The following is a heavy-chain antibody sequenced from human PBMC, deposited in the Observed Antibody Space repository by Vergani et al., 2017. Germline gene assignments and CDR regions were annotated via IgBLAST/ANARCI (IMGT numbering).Heavy chain of an antibody. CDR3: ARDRFSGVDTAMDNYYYYYMDV. J-gene: IGHJ6*03. V-gene: IGHV4-59*01. CDR2: IYYSGST. Sequence: QEQLQESGPGLVKPSETLSLTCTVSGGSISSYYWSWIRQPPGKGLEWIGYIYYSGSTNYNPSLKSRVTISVDTSKNQFSLKLSSVTAADTAVYYCARDRFSGVDTAMDNYYYYYMDVWGKGTTVTVSS. CDR1: GGSISSYY. D-gene: IGHD5-18*01.